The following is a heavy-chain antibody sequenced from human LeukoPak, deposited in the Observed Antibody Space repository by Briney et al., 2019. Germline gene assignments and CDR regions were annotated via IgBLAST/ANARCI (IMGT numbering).Heavy chain of an antibody. CDR1: GFTFSSYA. CDR3: ARVLGGIYYDFWSGRYGMDV. D-gene: IGHD3-3*01. V-gene: IGHV3-23*01. Sequence: HPGGSLRLSCAASGFTFSSYAMSWVRQAPGKGLEWVSAISGSGGSTYYADSVKGRFTISRDNAKNSLYLQMNSLRAEDTAVYYCARVLGGIYYDFWSGRYGMDVWGQGTTVTVSS. J-gene: IGHJ6*02. CDR2: ISGSGGST.